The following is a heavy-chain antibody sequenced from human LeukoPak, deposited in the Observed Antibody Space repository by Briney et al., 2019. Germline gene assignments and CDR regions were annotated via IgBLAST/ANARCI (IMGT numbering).Heavy chain of an antibody. J-gene: IGHJ4*02. CDR3: AKVKFDWNPFDY. CDR2: ISGGGGST. Sequence: GGSLRLSCAASGFTVSSYVMSWVRQAPGKGLEWVSAISGGGGSTYYADSVKGRFTISRDNSNNTLYLQMNSLRAEDTAVYYCAKVKFDWNPFDYWGQGTLVTVSS. V-gene: IGHV3-23*01. CDR1: GFTVSSYV. D-gene: IGHD1-1*01.